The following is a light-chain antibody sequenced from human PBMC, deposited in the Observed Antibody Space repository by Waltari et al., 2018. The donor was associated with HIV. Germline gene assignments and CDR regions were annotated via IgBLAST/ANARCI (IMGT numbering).Light chain of an antibody. CDR2: DAS. V-gene: IGKV3-11*01. J-gene: IGKJ2*01. CDR3: QQRSNWPPNT. Sequence: IVLTQSPATLSLSPGERATLSCRASQTVSSYLAWYQQKPGQAPRLLIYDASNRATGIPARFSGSGSGTDFTLTISRLEPEDFAVYYCQQRSNWPPNTFGQGTKLEIK. CDR1: QTVSSY.